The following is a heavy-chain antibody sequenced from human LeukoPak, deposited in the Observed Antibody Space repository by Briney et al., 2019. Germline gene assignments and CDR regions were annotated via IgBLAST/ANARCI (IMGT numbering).Heavy chain of an antibody. CDR3: ARALEYSSGAGLIFDY. Sequence: ASVKVSCKASGYTFTGYYMHWVRQAPGQGLEWMGWINPNSGGTNYAQKFQGRVTMTRDTSISTAYMELSRLRSDDTAVYHCARALEYSSGAGLIFDYWGQGTLVIVSS. D-gene: IGHD6-19*01. CDR2: INPNSGGT. V-gene: IGHV1-2*02. J-gene: IGHJ4*02. CDR1: GYTFTGYY.